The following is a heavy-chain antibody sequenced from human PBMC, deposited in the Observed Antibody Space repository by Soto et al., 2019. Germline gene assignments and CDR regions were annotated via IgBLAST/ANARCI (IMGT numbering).Heavy chain of an antibody. CDR2: INHSGST. D-gene: IGHD3-9*01. J-gene: IGHJ4*02. CDR3: ARWQRDFEWLLWGFDY. CDR1: GGSFSGYY. Sequence: QVQLQQWGAGLLKPSETLSLTCAVYGGSFSGYYWSWIRQPPGKGLEWIGAINHSGSTNYNPSLKSPVTISVDTPKSKFSLKLSSVTAADTAVDYCARWQRDFEWLLWGFDYWGQGTRVTVSS. V-gene: IGHV4-34*01.